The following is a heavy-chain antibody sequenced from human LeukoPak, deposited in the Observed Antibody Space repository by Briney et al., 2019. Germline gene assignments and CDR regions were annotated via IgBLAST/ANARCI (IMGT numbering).Heavy chain of an antibody. V-gene: IGHV3-7*01. Sequence: PGGSLRLSCAASRTTFINYWMSWVRQAPGKGLEWVANINQDGSEKYYVDSVKGRFIISRDNAENSVYLHMNSLRAEDTAVYYCARDVRNRVGLNYYHQYMDVWGIGTTVTVSS. CDR2: INQDGSEK. D-gene: IGHD1-26*01. CDR1: RTTFINYW. CDR3: ARDVRNRVGLNYYHQYMDV. J-gene: IGHJ6*03.